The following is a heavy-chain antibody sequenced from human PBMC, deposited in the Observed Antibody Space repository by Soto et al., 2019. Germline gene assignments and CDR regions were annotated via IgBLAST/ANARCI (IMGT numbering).Heavy chain of an antibody. CDR3: ARLRDYYHTSGYPQGFYFDY. CDR1: GGSINSASYY. J-gene: IGHJ4*02. V-gene: IGHV4-31*03. D-gene: IGHD3-22*01. Sequence: QVQLQESGPGLVNPSQTLALTCSVSGGSINSASYYWSWVRQRPGKGLELIGHIFHSGSAYYNAFLKTRLSISVDTSKNQFSLKLNSVTAADTAVYYCARLRDYYHTSGYPQGFYFDYWGQGTLVTVSS. CDR2: IFHSGSA.